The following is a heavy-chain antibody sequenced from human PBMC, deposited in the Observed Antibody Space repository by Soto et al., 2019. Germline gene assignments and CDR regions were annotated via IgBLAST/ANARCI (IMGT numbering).Heavy chain of an antibody. D-gene: IGHD6-13*01. CDR1: GFTFSSYA. J-gene: IGHJ4*02. CDR2: ISGSGGST. CDR3: AKDSSFSKRAFIAAAVLRN. V-gene: IGHV3-23*01. Sequence: GGSLRLSCAASGFTFSSYAMSWVRQAPGKGLEWVSAISGSGGSTYYADSVKGRFTISRDNSKNTLYLQMNSLRAEDTAVYYCAKDSSFSKRAFIAAAVLRNWGQGTLVTVSS.